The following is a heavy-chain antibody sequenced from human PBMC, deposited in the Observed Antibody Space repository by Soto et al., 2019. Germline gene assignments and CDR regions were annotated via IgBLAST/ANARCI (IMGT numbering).Heavy chain of an antibody. CDR1: GFTLSTYG. D-gene: IGHD4-4*01. J-gene: IGHJ4*02. Sequence: VGSLRLSCSASGFTLSTYGIHWVRQSPVKVLEWVAVIWYDGSYKYYADSLKVRFTISRDNSKNTVYLEMNSPRAEDTAVYYCVREGINNYNEYYFDSWGQGTVVTVSS. CDR3: VREGINNYNEYYFDS. V-gene: IGHV3-33*01. CDR2: IWYDGSYK.